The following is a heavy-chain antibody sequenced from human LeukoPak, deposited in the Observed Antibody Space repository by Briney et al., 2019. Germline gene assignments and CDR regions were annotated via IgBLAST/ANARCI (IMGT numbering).Heavy chain of an antibody. CDR1: GGSISSYY. CDR2: IYYSGST. Sequence: SETLSLTCTVSGGSISSYYWSWIRQPPGKGLEWIGYIYYSGSTNYNPSLKSRVTISVDTSKNRFSLKLSSVTAADTAVYYCAREAGDYVNYFDYWGQGTLVTVSS. J-gene: IGHJ4*02. V-gene: IGHV4-59*01. D-gene: IGHD4-17*01. CDR3: AREAGDYVNYFDY.